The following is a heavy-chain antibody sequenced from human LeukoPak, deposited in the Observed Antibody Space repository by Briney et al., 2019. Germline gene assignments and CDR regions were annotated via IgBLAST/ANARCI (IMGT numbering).Heavy chain of an antibody. V-gene: IGHV3-20*04. CDR1: GFTFSSYA. Sequence: GGSLRLSCAASGFTFSSYAMSWVRQAPGKGLEWVSGISWNSGSIGYADSVKGRFTISRDNAKNSLYLQMNSLRAEDTALYYCARARRGSSYYSDYWGQGTLVTVSS. CDR3: ARARRGSSYYSDY. J-gene: IGHJ4*02. CDR2: ISWNSGSI. D-gene: IGHD3-10*01.